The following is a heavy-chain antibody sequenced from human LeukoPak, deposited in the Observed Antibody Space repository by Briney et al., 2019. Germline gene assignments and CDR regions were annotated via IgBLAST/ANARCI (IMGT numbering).Heavy chain of an antibody. CDR2: IYYSGST. CDR1: GGSISSGGYY. J-gene: IGHJ6*02. D-gene: IGHD2-2*01. Sequence: SQTLSLTCTVSGGSISSGGYYWSWIRQHPGKGLEWIGYIYYSGSTYYNPSLKSRVTISVDTSKNQFSLKLSSATAADTAVYYCARCVQDIVVVPAATGMDVWGQGTTVTVSS. CDR3: ARCVQDIVVVPAATGMDV. V-gene: IGHV4-31*03.